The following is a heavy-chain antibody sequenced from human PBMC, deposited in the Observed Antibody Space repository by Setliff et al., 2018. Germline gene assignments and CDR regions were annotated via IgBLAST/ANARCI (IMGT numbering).Heavy chain of an antibody. Sequence: GGSLRLSCAASGFTFSSYAMHWVRQAPGKGLEWVAVISYDGSNKYYADSVKGRFTISRDNSKNTLYLQMNSLRYEDTAVYYCASAEVVVAPWGQGTLVTVSS. D-gene: IGHD2-15*01. V-gene: IGHV3-30*01. J-gene: IGHJ4*02. CDR2: ISYDGSNK. CDR3: ASAEVVVAP. CDR1: GFTFSSYA.